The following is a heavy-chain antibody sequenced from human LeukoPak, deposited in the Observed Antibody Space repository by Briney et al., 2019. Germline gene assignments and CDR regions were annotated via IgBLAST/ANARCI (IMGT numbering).Heavy chain of an antibody. Sequence: GGSLRLSCAASGFTFSSYAMHWVRQAPGKGLEWVAVISYDGSNKYYADSVKGRFTISRDNSKNTLYLQMNSLRAEDTAVYYCASGWGSSSGWYYDGGQGTLVTVSS. D-gene: IGHD6-19*01. CDR2: ISYDGSNK. V-gene: IGHV3-30*04. J-gene: IGHJ4*02. CDR3: ASGWGSSSGWYYD. CDR1: GFTFSSYA.